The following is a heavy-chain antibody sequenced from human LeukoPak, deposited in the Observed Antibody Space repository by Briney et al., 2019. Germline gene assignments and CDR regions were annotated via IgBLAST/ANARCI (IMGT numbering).Heavy chain of an antibody. J-gene: IGHJ5*02. CDR1: GGTFSSYA. CDR3: ARGELLGDRFDP. CDR2: IIPIFGTA. D-gene: IGHD2-21*02. V-gene: IGHV1-69*05. Sequence: SVKVSCKASGGTFSSYAISWVRQAPGQGLEWMGGIIPIFGTANYAQKFQGRVTITTDESTSTAYMELSSLRSEDTAVYYCARGELLGDRFDPWGQGTLVTVSS.